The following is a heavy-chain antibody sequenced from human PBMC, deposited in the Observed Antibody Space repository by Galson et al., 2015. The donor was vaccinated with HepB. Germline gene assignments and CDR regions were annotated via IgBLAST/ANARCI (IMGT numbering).Heavy chain of an antibody. CDR1: GFTFSGYA. J-gene: IGHJ4*02. CDR2: LSYDGNNK. V-gene: IGHV3-30-3*01. D-gene: IGHD6-19*01. CDR3: GRGGLRAVAGAKGDY. Sequence: SLRLSCAASGFTFSGYAVYWVRQAPGKGLEWVAILSYDGNNKYYTKSVKGRFTVSRENSKNTLYLQMKSWRIEDTAVYYCGRGGLRAVAGAKGDYWGQGTLVTVSS.